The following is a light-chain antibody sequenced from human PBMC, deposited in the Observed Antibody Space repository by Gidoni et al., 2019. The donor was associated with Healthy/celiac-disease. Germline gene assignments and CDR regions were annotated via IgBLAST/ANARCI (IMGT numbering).Light chain of an antibody. V-gene: IGLV1-40*01. CDR3: QSYDSSMSGLYV. CDR1: RSNIGAGYD. J-gene: IGLJ1*01. CDR2: GNS. Sequence: QSVLTQPPSVSGAPGPWVTISCTGSRSNIGAGYDVHWYQQLPGTAPKLLIYGNSNRPSGVPDRFSGSKSGTSASLAITGLQAEDEADYYCQSYDSSMSGLYVFGTGTKVTVL.